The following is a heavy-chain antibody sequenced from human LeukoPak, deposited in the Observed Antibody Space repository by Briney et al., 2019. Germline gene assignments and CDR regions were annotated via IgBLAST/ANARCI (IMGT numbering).Heavy chain of an antibody. D-gene: IGHD3-22*01. V-gene: IGHV3-30*02. J-gene: IGHJ4*02. CDR3: AREGLYYYDSSGYYRPGGIDY. Sequence: PGGSLRLSCAASGFTFTSYGMHWVRQAPGKGLEWVAHIRFDESDKYYADSVKGRFTISRDNSKNTLYLQINSLRAEDTAVYYCAREGLYYYDSSGYYRPGGIDYWGQGTLVTVSS. CDR1: GFTFTSYG. CDR2: IRFDESDK.